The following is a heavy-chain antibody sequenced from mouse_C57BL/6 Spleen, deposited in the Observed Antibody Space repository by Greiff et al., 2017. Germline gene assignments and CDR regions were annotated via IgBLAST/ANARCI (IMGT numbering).Heavy chain of an antibody. CDR1: GYTFTSYW. Sequence: QVQLQQPGAELVKPGASVKMSCKASGYTFTSYWITWVKQRPGQGLEWIGDIYPGSGSTNYNEKFKSKATLTVDTSSSTAYMQLSSLTSEDSAVYYCARVGILLRYGAMDYWGQGTSVTVSS. V-gene: IGHV1-55*01. CDR2: IYPGSGST. D-gene: IGHD1-1*01. CDR3: ARVGILLRYGAMDY. J-gene: IGHJ4*01.